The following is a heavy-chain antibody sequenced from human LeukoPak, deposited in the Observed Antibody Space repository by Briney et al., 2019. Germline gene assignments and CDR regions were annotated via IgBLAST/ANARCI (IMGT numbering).Heavy chain of an antibody. V-gene: IGHV3-21*01. CDR2: ISSSSSYI. CDR1: GFTFSSYS. CDR3: ARPYDSSGYLGY. Sequence: GGSLRLSCAASGFTFSSYSMNWVRQAPGKGLEWVSSISSSSSYIYYADSVKGRFTISRDNAKNSLYLQMNSLRAEDTAVYYCARPYDSSGYLGYRGQGTLVTVSS. J-gene: IGHJ4*02. D-gene: IGHD3-22*01.